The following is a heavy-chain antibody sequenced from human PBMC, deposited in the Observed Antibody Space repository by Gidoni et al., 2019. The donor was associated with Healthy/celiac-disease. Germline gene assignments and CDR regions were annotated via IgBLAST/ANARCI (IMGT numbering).Heavy chain of an antibody. CDR1: GFTFSSYA. Sequence: EVQLVESGGGLVQPGGSLRLSCAASGFTFSSYAMSWVRQAPGKGLAWVSAISGSGGSTYYADSVKGRFTISRDNSKNTLYLQMNSLRAEDTAVYYCARAYYDLWSGYLDYWGQGTLVTVSS. V-gene: IGHV3-23*04. CDR3: ARAYYDLWSGYLDY. D-gene: IGHD3-3*01. CDR2: ISGSGGST. J-gene: IGHJ4*02.